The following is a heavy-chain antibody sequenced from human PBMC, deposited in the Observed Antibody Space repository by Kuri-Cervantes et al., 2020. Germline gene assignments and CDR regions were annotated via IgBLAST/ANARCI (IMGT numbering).Heavy chain of an antibody. CDR1: GGSISSSSYY. D-gene: IGHD2-2*03. CDR2: IYYSGCT. V-gene: IGHV4-39*07. J-gene: IGHJ4*02. Sequence: SETLSLTCTVSGGSISSSSYYWGWIRQPPGKGLEWIGSIYYSGCTYYNPSLKSRVTISVDTSKNQFSLKLSSVTAADTAVYYCARGPTGGYSFDYWGQGTLVTVSS. CDR3: ARGPTGGYSFDY.